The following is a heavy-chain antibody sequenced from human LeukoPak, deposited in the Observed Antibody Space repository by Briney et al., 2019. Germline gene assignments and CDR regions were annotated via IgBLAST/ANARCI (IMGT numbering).Heavy chain of an antibody. CDR1: GFTVNSNY. Sequence: PAGSLSLSCAASGFTVNSNYMSWIRQAPGKVLEWVSFVYSGDRTYYTDSVKGRFTISRDDPTNTLYLLMNSLRAEDTAVYYCARGYLIDYWGQGTLVTVSS. J-gene: IGHJ4*02. V-gene: IGHV3-66*01. D-gene: IGHD1-26*01. CDR3: ARGYLIDY. CDR2: VYSGDRT.